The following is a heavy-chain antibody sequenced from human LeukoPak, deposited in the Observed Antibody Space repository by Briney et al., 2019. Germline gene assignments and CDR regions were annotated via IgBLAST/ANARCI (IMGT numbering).Heavy chain of an antibody. CDR1: GFTFSSYS. D-gene: IGHD5-24*01. CDR2: ISSSSSYI. V-gene: IGHV3-21*01. CDR3: ASERDGYNGSPVDY. J-gene: IGHJ4*02. Sequence: GGSLRLSCAASGFTFSSYSMNWVRQAPGKGLEWVSSISSSSSYIYYADSVKGRFTIPRDNAKNSLYLQMNSLRAEDTAVYYCASERDGYNGSPVDYWGQGTLVTVSS.